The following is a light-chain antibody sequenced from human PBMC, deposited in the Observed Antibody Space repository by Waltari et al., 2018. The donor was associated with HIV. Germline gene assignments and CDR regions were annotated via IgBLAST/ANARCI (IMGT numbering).Light chain of an antibody. V-gene: IGKV1-17*02. J-gene: IGKJ2*01. CDR1: QPIGNL. Sequence: DIQLTQSPLSLSASVGDSVTITCRACQPIGNLLIWLQQKPGKAPQRLIYAASTLQDGVPSSFSGSGSETEFSLTIANIRPEDFATYYCLQHKSYPFTFGQGT. CDR3: LQHKSYPFT. CDR2: AAS.